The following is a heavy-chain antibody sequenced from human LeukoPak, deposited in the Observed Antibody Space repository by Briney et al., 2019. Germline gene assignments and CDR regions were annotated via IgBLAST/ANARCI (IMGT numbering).Heavy chain of an antibody. J-gene: IGHJ5*02. CDR2: IDIPGNT. Sequence: GGSLRLSCAASGFTLSSCDMHWVRQATGKGLEWVSGIDIPGNTYYPDSVKGRFTMSRESAKNSLYLQMNSLRAGDTAVYYCARAVAGTHWFDPWGQGTLVTVSS. CDR3: ARAVAGTHWFDP. CDR1: GFTLSSCD. D-gene: IGHD6-19*01. V-gene: IGHV3-13*01.